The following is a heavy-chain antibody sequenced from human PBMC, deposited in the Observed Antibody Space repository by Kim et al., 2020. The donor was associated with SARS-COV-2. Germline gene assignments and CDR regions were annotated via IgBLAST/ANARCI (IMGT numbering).Heavy chain of an antibody. D-gene: IGHD3-10*01. J-gene: IGHJ4*01. V-gene: IGHV3-23*01. CDR3: ATTRRGYVDLRFGGGDF. CDR2: ISGSGGTT. Sequence: GGSLRLSCAASGFTFSSYAMSWVRQAPGKGLEWVSGISGSGGTTKYADSVKGRFTISRDNSKKTLYLQMNSLRAEDTALYYCATTRRGYVDLRFGGGDF. CDR1: GFTFSSYA.